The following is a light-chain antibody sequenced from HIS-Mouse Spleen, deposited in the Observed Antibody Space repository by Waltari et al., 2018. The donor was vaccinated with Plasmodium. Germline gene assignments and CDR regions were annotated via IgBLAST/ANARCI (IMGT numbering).Light chain of an antibody. CDR2: EVS. V-gene: IGLV2-8*01. CDR3: SSYAGSNNLV. CDR1: SRDVGGYNY. Sequence: QSALTQPPSASGSPGQSVTISCTGTSRDVGGYNYISWYQQHPGKAPKLMIYEVSKRPSGVPDRFSGSKSGNTASLTVSGLQAEDEADYYCSSYAGSNNLVFGGGTTLTVL. J-gene: IGLJ2*01.